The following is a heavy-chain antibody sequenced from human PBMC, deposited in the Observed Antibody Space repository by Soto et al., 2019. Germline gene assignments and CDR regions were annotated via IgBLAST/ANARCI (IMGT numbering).Heavy chain of an antibody. J-gene: IGHJ6*02. D-gene: IGHD1-7*01. Sequence: PGGSLRLSCAASGFTFSSYWMHWVRQAPGKRLVWVSRINSDGSSTSYADSVKGRFTISRDNAKNTLYLQMNSLRAEDTAVYYCARAALELPPSSYYGMDVWGQGTTVTVSS. CDR3: ARAALELPPSSYYGMDV. V-gene: IGHV3-74*01. CDR1: GFTFSSYW. CDR2: INSDGSST.